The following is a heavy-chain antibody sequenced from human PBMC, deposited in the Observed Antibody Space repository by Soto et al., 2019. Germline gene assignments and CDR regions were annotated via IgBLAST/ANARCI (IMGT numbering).Heavy chain of an antibody. CDR3: AKDTYYYSSSGYSVFDS. CDR2: ISHDGSNT. V-gene: IGHV3-30*18. Sequence: QVQLVESGGGVVQPGRSLRLSCAASGFTFSAYGIHWVRQAPGKGLEWVAVISHDGSNTNYADSVKGRFTFSRDTSKETVYLPMNSLRAEDTAVYYCAKDTYYYSSSGYSVFDSWGQGTLVTVSS. D-gene: IGHD3-22*01. CDR1: GFTFSAYG. J-gene: IGHJ4*02.